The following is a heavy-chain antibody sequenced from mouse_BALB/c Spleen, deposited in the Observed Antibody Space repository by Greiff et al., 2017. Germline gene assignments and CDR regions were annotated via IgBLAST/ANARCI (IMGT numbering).Heavy chain of an antibody. CDR2: IYPGNVNT. D-gene: IGHD2-4*01. J-gene: IGHJ2*01. V-gene: IGHV1S56*01. Sequence: QVQLQQSGAELMKPGASVKISCKASGYTFTSYYIHWVKQRPGQGLEWIGWIYPGNVNTKYNEKFKGKATLTADKSSSTAYMQLSSLTSEDSAVYFCARGTMIWDFDYWGQGTTLTVSS. CDR3: ARGTMIWDFDY. CDR1: GYTFTSYY.